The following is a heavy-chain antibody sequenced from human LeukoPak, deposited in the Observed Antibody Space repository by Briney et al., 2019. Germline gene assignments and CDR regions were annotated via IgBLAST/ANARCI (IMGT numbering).Heavy chain of an antibody. V-gene: IGHV3-48*03. CDR3: AREGGEWELLRTFDY. J-gene: IGHJ4*02. D-gene: IGHD1-26*01. CDR2: ISSSGSTI. Sequence: GGPLRLSCAASGFTFSSYEMNWVRQAPGKGLEWVSYISSSGSTIYYADSVKGRFTISRDNAKNSLYLQMNSLRAEDTAVYYCAREGGEWELLRTFDYWGQGTLVTVSS. CDR1: GFTFSSYE.